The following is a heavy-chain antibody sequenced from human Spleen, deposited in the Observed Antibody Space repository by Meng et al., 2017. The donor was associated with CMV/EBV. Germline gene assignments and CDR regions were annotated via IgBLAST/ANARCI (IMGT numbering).Heavy chain of an antibody. D-gene: IGHD6-6*01. J-gene: IGHJ4*02. CDR3: ARAGIPYSSSSLTGY. Sequence: GESLKISCAASGFTFNNYAMHWVRQGPGKGLEWVAVISSDGRDKHYVDSVKGRFTISRDNSKNTLYLQLDSLRGEDTAVYYCARAGIPYSSSSLTGYWGQGTLVTVSS. V-gene: IGHV3-30*04. CDR2: ISSDGRDK. CDR1: GFTFNNYA.